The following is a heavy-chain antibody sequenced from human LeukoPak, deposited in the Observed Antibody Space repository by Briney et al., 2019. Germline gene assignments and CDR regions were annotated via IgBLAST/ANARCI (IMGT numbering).Heavy chain of an antibody. J-gene: IGHJ4*02. CDR1: GGTFSSYA. CDR3: ARDTPMAIAAAPLGY. Sequence: GASVKVSCKASGGTFSSYAISWVREAPGQGLEWMGRIIPIFGTANYAQKFLGRVTITTDESTSTAYMELSSLRSEDTAVYYCARDTPMAIAAAPLGYWGQGTLVTVSS. D-gene: IGHD6-13*01. V-gene: IGHV1-69*05. CDR2: IIPIFGTA.